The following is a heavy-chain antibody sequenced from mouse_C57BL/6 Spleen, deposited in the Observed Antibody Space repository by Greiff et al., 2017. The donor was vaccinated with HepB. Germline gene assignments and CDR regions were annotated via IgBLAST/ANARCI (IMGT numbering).Heavy chain of an antibody. J-gene: IGHJ4*01. Sequence: QVQLQQPGAELVKPGASVKLSCKASGYTFTSYWMHWVKPRPGQGLEWIGMIHPNSGSTNYNEKFKSKATLTVDKSSSTAYMQLSSLTSEDSAVYYCARSPTAQAYYAMDYWGQGTSVTVSS. D-gene: IGHD3-2*02. CDR2: IHPNSGST. CDR3: ARSPTAQAYYAMDY. V-gene: IGHV1-64*01. CDR1: GYTFTSYW.